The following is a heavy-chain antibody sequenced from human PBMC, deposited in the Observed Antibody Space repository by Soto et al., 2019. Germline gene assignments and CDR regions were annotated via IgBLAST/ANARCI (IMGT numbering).Heavy chain of an antibody. Sequence: QVQLVESGGGVVQPGRSLRLSCAASGFTFSSYGMHWVRQAPGKGLEWVAVIWYDGSNKYYADSVKGRFTISRDNSKNTLYLQMNSLRAEDTAVYYCARAYGSGRYYQYWFDPWGQGTLVTVSS. V-gene: IGHV3-33*01. CDR1: GFTFSSYG. CDR3: ARAYGSGRYYQYWFDP. CDR2: IWYDGSNK. J-gene: IGHJ5*02. D-gene: IGHD3-10*01.